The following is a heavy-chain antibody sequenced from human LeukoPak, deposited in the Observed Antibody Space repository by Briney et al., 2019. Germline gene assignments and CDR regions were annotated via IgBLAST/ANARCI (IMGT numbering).Heavy chain of an antibody. CDR3: ARDQGGSYSDYYYYYMDV. Sequence: SETLSLTCTVSGGSISSYYWSWIRQPAGKGLEWIGRIYTSGSTNYNPSLKSRVTMSVDTSKNQLSLKLSSVTAADTAVYYCARDQGGSYSDYYYYYMDVWGKGTTVTVSS. V-gene: IGHV4-4*07. J-gene: IGHJ6*03. CDR2: IYTSGST. D-gene: IGHD1-26*01. CDR1: GGSISSYY.